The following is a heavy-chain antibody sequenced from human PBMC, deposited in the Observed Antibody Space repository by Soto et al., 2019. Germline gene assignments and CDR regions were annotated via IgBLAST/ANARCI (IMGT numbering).Heavy chain of an antibody. CDR2: IYPGDSDT. CDR3: ARAWLREVDLYGMDV. J-gene: IGHJ6*02. D-gene: IGHD5-12*01. V-gene: IGHV5-51*01. CDR1: GYSFTSYW. Sequence: GESLKISCKGSGYSFTSYWIGWVRQMPGKGLEWMGIIYPGDSDTRYSPSFQGQVTISADKSISTAYLQWSSLKASDTAMYYCARAWLREVDLYGMDVWSQGTTVTVSS.